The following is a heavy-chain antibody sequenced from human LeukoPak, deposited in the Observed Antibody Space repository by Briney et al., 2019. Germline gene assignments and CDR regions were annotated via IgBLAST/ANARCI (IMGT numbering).Heavy chain of an antibody. V-gene: IGHV3-21*01. CDR1: GFTFSSYG. Sequence: GGSLRLSCAASGFTFSSYGMNWVRQAPGKGLEWVSSISSSSSYIYYADSVKGRFTISRDNAKNSLYLQMNSLRAEDTAVYYCARDKGEEFHDAFDIWGQGTMVTVSS. CDR2: ISSSSSYI. CDR3: ARDKGEEFHDAFDI. D-gene: IGHD1-26*01. J-gene: IGHJ3*02.